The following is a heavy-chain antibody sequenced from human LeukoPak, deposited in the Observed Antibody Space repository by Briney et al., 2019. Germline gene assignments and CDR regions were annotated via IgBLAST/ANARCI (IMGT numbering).Heavy chain of an antibody. Sequence: GGSLRLSCAASGFSVRNNYMSWVRQAPGKGLEWVSAIYRDGTTHYIDSVRGRFTISRDSSKNALYLQMDRLSPEDTAIYFCVRDPTPAHAWGQGTLVTVSS. CDR1: GFSVRNNY. CDR2: IYRDGTT. CDR3: VRDPTPAHA. V-gene: IGHV3-53*01. D-gene: IGHD2-15*01. J-gene: IGHJ5*02.